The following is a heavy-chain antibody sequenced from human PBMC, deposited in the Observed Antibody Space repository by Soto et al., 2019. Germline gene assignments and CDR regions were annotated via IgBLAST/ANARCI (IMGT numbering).Heavy chain of an antibody. D-gene: IGHD3-22*01. J-gene: IGHJ4*02. CDR3: VRQSYFYDSSGERSVFAY. V-gene: IGHV4-59*08. CDR2: IYYSGST. CDR1: GGSISSYD. Sequence: SETLSLTCTVPGGSISSYDCSCIRQPPGKGLDWIGYIYYSGSTNYNPSLKSRFTISVDTSKNQFSLKLSSVTAADTAVYYCVRQSYFYDSSGERSVFAYWGQGTLVTVSA.